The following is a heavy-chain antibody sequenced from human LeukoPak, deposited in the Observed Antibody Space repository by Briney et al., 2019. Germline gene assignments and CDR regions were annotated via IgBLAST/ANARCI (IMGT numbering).Heavy chain of an antibody. J-gene: IGHJ4*02. D-gene: IGHD2-2*01. CDR3: ARGQSLNCSSTSCYPLDY. Sequence: PSETLSLTCTVSGGSISSSSYYWGWIRQPPGKGLEWIGEINHGGSTNYNPSLKSRVTISVDTSKNQFSLKLSSVTAADTAVYYCARGQSLNCSSTSCYPLDYWGQGTLVTVSS. CDR2: INHGGST. V-gene: IGHV4-39*07. CDR1: GGSISSSSYY.